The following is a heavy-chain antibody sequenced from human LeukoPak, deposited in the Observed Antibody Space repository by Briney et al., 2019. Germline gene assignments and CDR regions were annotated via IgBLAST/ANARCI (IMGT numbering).Heavy chain of an antibody. J-gene: IGHJ5*02. CDR3: ARSKAKYQLLLYL. CDR1: GGSISSGSYY. V-gene: IGHV4-61*02. Sequence: SETLSLTCTVSGGSISSGSYYWSWIRQPAGKGLEWIGRIYTSGSTNYNPSLKSRVTISVDTSKNQFSLKLSSVTAADTAVYYCARSKAKYQLLLYLWGQGTLVTVSS. D-gene: IGHD2-2*01. CDR2: IYTSGST.